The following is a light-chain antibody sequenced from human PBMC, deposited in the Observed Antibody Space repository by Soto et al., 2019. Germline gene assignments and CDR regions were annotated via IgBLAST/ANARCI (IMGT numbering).Light chain of an antibody. J-gene: IGLJ2*01. V-gene: IGLV2-14*03. Sequence: QSALTQPASVSGSPGQSITISCAGTSSDVGAYDYVSWYQQYPGKAPKLMIYDVSDRPSGVSNRFSGSKSGNTASLTISGLQAEDEADYYCSSFTSTTTLVFGGGTKLTAL. CDR1: SSDVGAYDY. CDR3: SSFTSTTTLV. CDR2: DVS.